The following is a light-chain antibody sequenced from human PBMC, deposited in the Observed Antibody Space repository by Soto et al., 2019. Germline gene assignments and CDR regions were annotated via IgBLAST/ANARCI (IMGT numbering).Light chain of an antibody. J-gene: IGKJ1*01. Sequence: EIVMTQSPATLSVSPGEGATLSCRASQSVSNNLAWYRQKPGQAPRLLIYGASTRATDIPARCSGSGSGTEFTLTISSLQSEDFAVYYCQQYNNFWTFGQGTKVEIK. CDR3: QQYNNFWT. CDR2: GAS. V-gene: IGKV3-15*01. CDR1: QSVSNN.